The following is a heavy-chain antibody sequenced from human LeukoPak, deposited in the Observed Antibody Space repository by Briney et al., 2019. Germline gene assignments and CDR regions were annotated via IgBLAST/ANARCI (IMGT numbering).Heavy chain of an antibody. CDR3: ARLRWRDAFDI. V-gene: IGHV4-34*01. Sequence: SETLSLTCAVYGGSFSGYYWSWIRQPPGKGLEWIGEINHSGSTNYNPSLKSRVTISVDTSKNQFSLKLSSVTAADTAVYYCARLRWRDAFDIWGQGTMVTVSS. CDR1: GGSFSGYY. CDR2: INHSGST. D-gene: IGHD4-23*01. J-gene: IGHJ3*02.